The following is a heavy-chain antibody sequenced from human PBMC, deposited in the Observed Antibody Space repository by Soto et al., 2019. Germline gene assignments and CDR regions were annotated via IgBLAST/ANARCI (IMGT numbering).Heavy chain of an antibody. CDR2: ISGYNGNT. CDR3: ARAGKYYYGSGSPYYYGMDV. CDR1: CYTFTSYG. D-gene: IGHD3-10*01. Sequence: QVQLVQSGAEVKKPGASVKVYCKASCYTFTSYGVSWVRQAPGQGHEWMGWISGYNGNTNYAQKLQGRVTMTTDTSTSTAYMELRSLRSDDTAVYYCARAGKYYYGSGSPYYYGMDVWGQGITVTVSS. V-gene: IGHV1-18*04. J-gene: IGHJ6*02.